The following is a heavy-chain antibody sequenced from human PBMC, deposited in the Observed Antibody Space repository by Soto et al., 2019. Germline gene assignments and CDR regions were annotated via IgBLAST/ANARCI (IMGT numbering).Heavy chain of an antibody. Sequence: GGSLRLSCAASGFTFSSYAMSWVRQAPGKGLEWVSAISGSGGSTYYADSVKGRFTISRDNSKNTLYLQMNSLRAEDTAVYYCAKDPILMVVAPKNIFDYWGQGTLVTVSS. D-gene: IGHD2-15*01. CDR2: ISGSGGST. J-gene: IGHJ4*02. CDR1: GFTFSSYA. CDR3: AKDPILMVVAPKNIFDY. V-gene: IGHV3-23*01.